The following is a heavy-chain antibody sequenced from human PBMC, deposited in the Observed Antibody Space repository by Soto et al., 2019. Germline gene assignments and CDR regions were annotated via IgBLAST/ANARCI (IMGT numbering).Heavy chain of an antibody. Sequence: SETLSLTCTVSGGSISSGGYYWSWIRQHPGKGLEWIGYIYYSGSTYYNPSLKSRVTISVDTSKNQFSLKLSSVTAADTAVYYCARTGRVRDYDFWSGYYWDYYYYGMDVWGQGTTVTVSS. V-gene: IGHV4-31*03. CDR3: ARTGRVRDYDFWSGYYWDYYYYGMDV. D-gene: IGHD3-3*01. CDR2: IYYSGST. J-gene: IGHJ6*02. CDR1: GGSISSGGYY.